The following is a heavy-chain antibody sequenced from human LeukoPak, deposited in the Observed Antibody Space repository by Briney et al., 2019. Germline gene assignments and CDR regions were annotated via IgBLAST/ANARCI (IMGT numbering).Heavy chain of an antibody. CDR2: IYYSGST. CDR1: GGSISSSSYY. J-gene: IGHJ4*02. V-gene: IGHV4-39*07. D-gene: IGHD1-1*01. CDR3: ARGRRRFDY. Sequence: PSETLSLTCTVSGGSISSSSYYWGWIRQPPGKGLEWIGSIYYSGSTYYNPSLKSRVTISVDTSKNQFSLKLNSVTAADTAVYYCARGRRRFDYWGRGTLVSVSS.